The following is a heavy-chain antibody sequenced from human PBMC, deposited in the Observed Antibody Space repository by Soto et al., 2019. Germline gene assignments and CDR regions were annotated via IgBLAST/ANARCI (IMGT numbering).Heavy chain of an antibody. CDR2: IYYSGST. CDR1: GGSISSSSYY. D-gene: IGHD3-9*01. V-gene: IGHV4-39*01. CDR3: ARQYDILTGSYYFDY. J-gene: IGHJ4*02. Sequence: SETLSLTCTVSGGSISSSSYYWGWIRQPPGKGLEWIGSIYYSGSTYYNPSLKSRVTISVDTSKNQFSLKLSSVTAADTAVYYCARQYDILTGSYYFDYWGQGTLVTVSS.